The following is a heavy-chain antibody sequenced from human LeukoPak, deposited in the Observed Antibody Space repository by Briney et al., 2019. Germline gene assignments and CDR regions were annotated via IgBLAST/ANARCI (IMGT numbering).Heavy chain of an antibody. J-gene: IGHJ4*02. V-gene: IGHV3-30*07. CDR2: ISSGGTYE. D-gene: IGHD5-18*01. CDR1: GFTFSNYA. Sequence: GGSLRLSCAASGFTFSNYAMHWVRQAPGKGLEWVSLISSGGTYEYYADSVKGRFTISRDNSKNTLYLQMNSLGADDTAIYYCTGYGLDYWGQGTLVTVSS. CDR3: TGYGLDY.